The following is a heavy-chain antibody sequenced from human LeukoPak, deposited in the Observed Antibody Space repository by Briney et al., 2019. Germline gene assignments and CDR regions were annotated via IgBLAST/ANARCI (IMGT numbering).Heavy chain of an antibody. J-gene: IGHJ4*02. D-gene: IGHD5-24*01. CDR1: GFTFSSYW. V-gene: IGHV3-74*01. CDR3: ASEGDGYNFWY. Sequence: GGSLRLSCAASGFTFSSYWMHWVRQAPGKGVVWVSRINSDGSSTSYADSVKGRFTISRDNAKNTLYLQMNSLRAEDTAVYYCASEGDGYNFWYWGQGTLVTVSS. CDR2: INSDGSST.